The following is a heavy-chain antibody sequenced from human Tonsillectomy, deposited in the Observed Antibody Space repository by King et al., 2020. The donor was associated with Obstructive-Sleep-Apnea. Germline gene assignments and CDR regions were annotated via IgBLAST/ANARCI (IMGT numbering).Heavy chain of an antibody. D-gene: IGHD6-19*01. CDR1: GGSISSYY. CDR3: ARGKQWLVLDY. J-gene: IGHJ4*02. V-gene: IGHV4-59*01. CDR2: IYYSGST. Sequence: QLQESGPGLVKPSETLSLTCTVSGGSISSYYWSWIRQPPGKGLEWIGYIYYSGSTNYNPSLKSRVTISVDTSKNQFSLKLSSVTAADTAVYYCARGKQWLVLDYWGQGTLVPVPS.